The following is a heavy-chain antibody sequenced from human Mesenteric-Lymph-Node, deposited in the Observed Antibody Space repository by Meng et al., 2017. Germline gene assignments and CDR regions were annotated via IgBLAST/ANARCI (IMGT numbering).Heavy chain of an antibody. CDR1: GGSISSYY. CDR2: ISSSSSYI. CDR3: ARDDAHDYAGASHFDI. J-gene: IGHJ3*02. V-gene: IGHV3-21*01. Sequence: ETLCLTCTASGGSISSYYWSWIRQPPGKGLEWVSSISSSSSYIYYADSVKGRFTISRDNAKNSLYLQMNSLRAEDTAVYYCARDDAHDYAGASHFDIWGQGTMVTVSS. D-gene: IGHD4/OR15-4a*01.